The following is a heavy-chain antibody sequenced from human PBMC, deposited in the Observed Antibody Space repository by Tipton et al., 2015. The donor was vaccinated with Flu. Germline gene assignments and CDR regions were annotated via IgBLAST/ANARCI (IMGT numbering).Heavy chain of an antibody. CDR2: ISSSGSHT. V-gene: IGHV3-21*01. Sequence: SLRLSCAASGFTFSYFGMNWVRLAPGKGLEWVSFISSSGSHTYYADSVRGRFTVSRDDAKSSLYLQMNSLRAEDTAVYFCAREWSDYHDSSEGDAFDIWGQGTMVTVSS. CDR3: AREWSDYHDSSEGDAFDI. CDR1: GFTFSYFG. D-gene: IGHD3-22*01. J-gene: IGHJ3*02.